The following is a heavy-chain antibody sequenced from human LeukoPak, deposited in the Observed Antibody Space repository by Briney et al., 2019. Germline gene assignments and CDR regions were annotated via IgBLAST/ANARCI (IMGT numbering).Heavy chain of an antibody. CDR2: IHYSGTT. CDR1: GGSISSGDYY. CDR3: ARQSVGTASIYYFAY. Sequence: SQTLSLTCTVSGGSISSGDYYWSWIRQPPGKGLEWISSIHYSGTTHYNPFVKSRVSIFIDTSKNQFSLNLNSVTAADTAVYYCARQSVGTASIYYFAYWGQGILVTVSS. J-gene: IGHJ4*02. D-gene: IGHD1-26*01. V-gene: IGHV4-30-2*03.